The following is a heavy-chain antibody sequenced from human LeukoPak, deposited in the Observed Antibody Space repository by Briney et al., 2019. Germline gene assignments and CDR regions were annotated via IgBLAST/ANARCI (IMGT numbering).Heavy chain of an antibody. D-gene: IGHD3-22*01. V-gene: IGHV3-74*01. J-gene: IGHJ1*01. CDR2: IKSDGKT. CDR1: GFTFSSYW. CDR3: ARAPSEIGGYYPEYFRH. Sequence: GGSLRLSRAASGFTFSSYWMHWVRQAPGKGLVWVSRIKSDGKTNYADSVKGRFTISRDNAKNTVSLQMNSLRAEDTGVYYCARAPSEIGGYYPEYFRHWGQGTLVTVSS.